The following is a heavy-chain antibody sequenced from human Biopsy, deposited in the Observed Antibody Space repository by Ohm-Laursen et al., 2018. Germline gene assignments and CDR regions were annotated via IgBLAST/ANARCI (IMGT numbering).Heavy chain of an antibody. D-gene: IGHD1-26*01. J-gene: IGHJ2*01. Sequence: SETLSLTCTVSGGSISSYYWSWIRQPPGKGLEWIGYIYYTGSTNYNPSLKSRVTISVDTSMNHPPLRLTSVTAADTAVYYCARHAPSYSGSYWRYFDLWGRGTLVTVSS. CDR3: ARHAPSYSGSYWRYFDL. CDR2: IYYTGST. V-gene: IGHV4-59*08. CDR1: GGSISSYY.